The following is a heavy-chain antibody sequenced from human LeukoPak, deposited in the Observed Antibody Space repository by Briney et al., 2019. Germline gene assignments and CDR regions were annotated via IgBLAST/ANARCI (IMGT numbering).Heavy chain of an antibody. D-gene: IGHD4-17*01. CDR3: ARVLDDYGDYEGY. V-gene: IGHV1-8*01. CDR2: MNPNSGNT. J-gene: IGHJ4*02. CDR1: GYTFTSYD. Sequence: ASVKVSCKASGYTFTSYDINWVRQATGQGLEWMGWMNPNSGNTGYAQKFQGRVTMTRNTSIRTAYMELSSLRSEDAAVYYSARVLDDYGDYEGYWGQGTLVTVSS.